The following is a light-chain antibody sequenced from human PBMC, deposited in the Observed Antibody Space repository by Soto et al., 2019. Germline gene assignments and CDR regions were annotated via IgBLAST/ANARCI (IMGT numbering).Light chain of an antibody. CDR1: SIEIKN. CDR2: HDS. V-gene: IGLV3-21*02. J-gene: IGLJ1*01. Sequence: SYELTQPPSVSVAPGQTASISCGGDSIEIKNVHWYQQRPGQAPVVVVYHDSDRPSGIPERFSGSKSGTSASLAISGLQSEDEADYSCAAWDDSLNGYVFGTGTKLTVL. CDR3: AAWDDSLNGYV.